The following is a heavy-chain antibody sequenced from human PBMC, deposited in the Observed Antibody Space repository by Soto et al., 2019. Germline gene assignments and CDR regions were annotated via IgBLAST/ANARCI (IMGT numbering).Heavy chain of an antibody. CDR1: GFTFSSYA. J-gene: IGHJ4*02. Sequence: EVQLLESGGGLVQPGGSLRLSCAASGFTFSSYAMSWVRQAPGKGLEWVSAISGSGGSTYYADSVKGRFTISRDNSKNALYLQMNSQRAADTAVYYCANDSYYYGSGSHFDYWGQGTLVTVSS. CDR2: ISGSGGST. D-gene: IGHD3-10*01. CDR3: ANDSYYYGSGSHFDY. V-gene: IGHV3-23*01.